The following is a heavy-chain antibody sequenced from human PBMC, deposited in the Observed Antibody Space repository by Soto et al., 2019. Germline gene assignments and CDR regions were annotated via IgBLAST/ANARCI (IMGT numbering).Heavy chain of an antibody. CDR2: IIPIFGTA. CDR3: ARGPDRYSSDY. Sequence: SVKVSCKASGGTFSSYAISCLRQAPGQGLEWMGGIIPIFGTANYAQKFQGRVTITADESTSTAYMELSSLRSEDTAVYYCARGPDRYSSDYWGQGTLVTVSS. V-gene: IGHV1-69*13. D-gene: IGHD6-13*01. J-gene: IGHJ4*02. CDR1: GGTFSSYA.